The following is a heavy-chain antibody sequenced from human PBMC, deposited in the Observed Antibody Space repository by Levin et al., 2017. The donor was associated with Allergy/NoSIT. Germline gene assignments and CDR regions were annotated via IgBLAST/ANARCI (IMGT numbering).Heavy chain of an antibody. Sequence: SCAASGFTFSSYEMNWVRRAPGKGLEWVSYISSTGSTIYYADSVKGRFTISRDNAKNSLYLHMNSLRAEDTAVYYCARQLGNFWSGYNYFDSCGQGTLVTVSS. CDR2: ISSTGSTI. D-gene: IGHD3-3*01. J-gene: IGHJ4*02. CDR1: GFTFSSYE. V-gene: IGHV3-48*03. CDR3: ARQLGNFWSGYNYFDS.